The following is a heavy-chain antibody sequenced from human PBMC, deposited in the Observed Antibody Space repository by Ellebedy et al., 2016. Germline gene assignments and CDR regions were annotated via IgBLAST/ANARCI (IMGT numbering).Heavy chain of an antibody. D-gene: IGHD6-19*01. CDR3: AKGIAVAGDAFDV. CDR2: ISAYSGDT. J-gene: IGHJ3*01. V-gene: IGHV1-18*01. Sequence: ASVKVSXKASGFTFTSYSFSWVRHAPGQGLEWMGWISAYSGDTHYAEKFQGAVTMTTEASTTTAYMELRSLRSDDTAVYYCAKGIAVAGDAFDVWGPGTMVTVSS. CDR1: GFTFTSYS.